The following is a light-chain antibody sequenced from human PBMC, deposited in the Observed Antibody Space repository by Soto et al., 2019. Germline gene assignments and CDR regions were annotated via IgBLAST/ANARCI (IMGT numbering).Light chain of an antibody. CDR1: SSDVGGYNY. J-gene: IGLJ1*01. CDR3: SSCTSSSTLV. V-gene: IGLV2-14*01. CDR2: EVS. Sequence: QSVLTQPASVSGSPGQSITISCTGTSSDVGGYNYVSWYQQHPGKAPKLMIYEVSNRPSGVSNGFSGSKSGNTASLTISGLQAEDEADYYGSSCTSSSTLVFGTGTKLTVL.